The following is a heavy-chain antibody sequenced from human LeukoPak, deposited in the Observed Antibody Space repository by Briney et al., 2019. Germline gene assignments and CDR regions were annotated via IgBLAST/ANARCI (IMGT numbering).Heavy chain of an antibody. CDR3: AREPKRTGRRFDP. CDR1: GFTVSSNY. CDR2: IYSGGST. J-gene: IGHJ5*02. Sequence: GGSLRLSCAASGFTVSSNYMSWVRQAPGKGLEWVSVIYSGGSTYYSDSVKGRFTISRDNSKNTLYLQLNNLRAEDTAVYYCAREPKRTGRRFDPWGQGTLVTVSS. V-gene: IGHV3-53*01.